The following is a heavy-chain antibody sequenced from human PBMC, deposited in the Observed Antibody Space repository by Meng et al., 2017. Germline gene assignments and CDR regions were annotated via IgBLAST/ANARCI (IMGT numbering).Heavy chain of an antibody. D-gene: IGHD6-19*01. J-gene: IGHJ4*02. CDR1: GFTFSSYA. V-gene: IGHV3-30*04. CDR2: ISYDGSNK. Sequence: GESLKISCAASGFTFSSYAMHWVRQAPGKGLEWVAVISYDGSNKYYADSVKGRFTISRDNSKNTLYLQMNSLRAEDTAAYYCARAGIAVAADLDYWGQGTLVTVSS. CDR3: ARAGIAVAADLDY.